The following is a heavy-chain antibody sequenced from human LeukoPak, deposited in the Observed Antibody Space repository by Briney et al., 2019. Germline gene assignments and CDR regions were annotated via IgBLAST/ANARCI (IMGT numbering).Heavy chain of an antibody. CDR2: ISGSGGST. Sequence: PGGSLRLSCAASGFTFSSYGMSWVRQAPGKGLEWVSAISGSGGSTYYAGSVKGRFTISRDNSKNTLYLQMNSLRAEDTAVYYCASDILTGYYKFVGSFDYWGQGTLVTVSS. J-gene: IGHJ4*02. CDR1: GFTFSSYG. V-gene: IGHV3-23*01. CDR3: ASDILTGYYKFVGSFDY. D-gene: IGHD3-9*01.